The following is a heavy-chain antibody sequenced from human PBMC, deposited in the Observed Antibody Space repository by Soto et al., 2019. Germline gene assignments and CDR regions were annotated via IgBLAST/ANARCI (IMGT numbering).Heavy chain of an antibody. J-gene: IGHJ4*02. CDR2: IKQDGSEK. CDR1: GGSISSSNYF. Sequence: ETLSLTCTVSGGSISSSNYFWGWIRQPPGKGLEWVANIKQDGSEKYYVDSVKGRFTISRDNAKNSLYLQMNSLRAEDTAVYYCATNTLVRGLITFYFGYWGQGTLVTVSS. V-gene: IGHV3-7*01. D-gene: IGHD3-10*01. CDR3: ATNTLVRGLITFYFGY.